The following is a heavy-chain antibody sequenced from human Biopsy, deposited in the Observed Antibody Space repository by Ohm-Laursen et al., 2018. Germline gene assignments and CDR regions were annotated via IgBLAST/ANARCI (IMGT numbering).Heavy chain of an antibody. CDR1: GKTFSDYY. D-gene: IGHD2-15*01. V-gene: IGHV4-34*08. CDR3: GNEVHGRDY. Sequence: SDTLSLTCAVYGKTFSDYYWSWIRQPPGKGLEWIGQINQSGRTNYNPSPKSRVNISADKSNNQFSPKLTSVTSADTAVYFCGNEVHGRDYWGRGTLVTVSS. J-gene: IGHJ4*02. CDR2: INQSGRT.